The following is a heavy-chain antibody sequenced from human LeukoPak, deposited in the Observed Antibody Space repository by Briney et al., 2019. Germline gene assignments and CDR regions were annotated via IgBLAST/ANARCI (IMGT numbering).Heavy chain of an antibody. CDR2: IYYSGST. V-gene: IGHV4-39*01. D-gene: IGHD3-10*01. CDR3: ASPMFGSGSYLYAFDI. J-gene: IGHJ3*02. Sequence: SETLSLTWTVSGGSIGSSSYYWGWIRQPPGKGLEWIGSIYYSGSTYYNPSLKSRVTISVDTSKNQFSLKLSSVTAADTAVYYCASPMFGSGSYLYAFDIWGQGTMVTVSS. CDR1: GGSIGSSSYY.